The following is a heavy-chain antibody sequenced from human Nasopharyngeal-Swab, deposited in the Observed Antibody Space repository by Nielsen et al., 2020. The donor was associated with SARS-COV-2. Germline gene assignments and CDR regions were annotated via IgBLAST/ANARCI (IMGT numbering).Heavy chain of an antibody. D-gene: IGHD3-22*01. V-gene: IGHV3-30*02. J-gene: IGHJ3*02. CDR2: IWYDGSNK. CDR3: ATDAPGSGFALDT. CDR1: GFTFSTYA. Sequence: GESLKISCAASGFTFSTYAMHLVRQAPGKGLEWVPFIWYDGSNKEYADAVKGRFTISRDNSKNTVFPQMNSLRVEDTAVYYCATDAPGSGFALDTWGQGTMVTVLS.